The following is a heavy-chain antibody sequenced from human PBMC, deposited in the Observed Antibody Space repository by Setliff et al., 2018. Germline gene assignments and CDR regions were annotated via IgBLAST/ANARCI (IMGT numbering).Heavy chain of an antibody. Sequence: ASVKVSCKASGYTFTRYAISWVRQAPGQGPEWMGWISAYNGNTNYALKLQDRVIMTADTSTNTVYLDLRSLRSDDSAMYYCTSRTHPHVITGITQGGGWWYYYYMDVWGKGTTVTVSS. V-gene: IGHV1-18*01. CDR1: GYTFTRYA. CDR3: TSRTHPHVITGITQGGGWWYYYYMDV. CDR2: ISAYNGNT. D-gene: IGHD1-7*01. J-gene: IGHJ6*03.